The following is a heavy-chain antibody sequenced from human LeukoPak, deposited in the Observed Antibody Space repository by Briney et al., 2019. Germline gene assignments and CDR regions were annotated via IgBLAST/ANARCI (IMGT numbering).Heavy chain of an antibody. CDR1: GYTFTSYG. CDR3: AREERAGSWYLNWFHP. V-gene: IGHV1-18*01. Sequence: ASVRVSCKAYGYTFTSYGISWVRQAPGQGLEWMGWISAYNGNTNYAQKLQGRVTMTTDTSTSTAYMELRSLRSDDTAVYYCAREERAGSWYLNWFHPWGQGTLVTVSS. J-gene: IGHJ5*02. D-gene: IGHD6-13*01. CDR2: ISAYNGNT.